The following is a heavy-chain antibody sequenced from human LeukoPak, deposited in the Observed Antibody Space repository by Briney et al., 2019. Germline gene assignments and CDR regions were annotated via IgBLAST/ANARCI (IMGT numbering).Heavy chain of an antibody. Sequence: TSETLSLTCTVSGASIRSGDYYWSWIRQPPGKGLEWIGYIYDSGSTYYNPSLKSRITISVDTSENRFSLKLSSVTATDTAVYYCARDCSGGSCYGAFDIWGQGTMVTVSS. V-gene: IGHV4-30-4*01. CDR3: ARDCSGGSCYGAFDI. CDR1: GASIRSGDYY. D-gene: IGHD2-15*01. J-gene: IGHJ3*02. CDR2: IYDSGST.